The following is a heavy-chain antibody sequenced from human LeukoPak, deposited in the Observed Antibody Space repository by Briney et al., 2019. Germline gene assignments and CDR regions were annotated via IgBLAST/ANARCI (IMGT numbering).Heavy chain of an antibody. V-gene: IGHV4-38-2*02. D-gene: IGHD2-15*01. CDR3: ARHAGDIVVVVAATLWFDP. CDR1: GYSISSGYY. J-gene: IGHJ5*02. CDR2: IYHSGRT. Sequence: SETLSLTCTVSGYSISSGYYWGWIRQPPGKGLEWIGIIYHSGRTYCNPSLKSRVTISVDTSKNQFSLKLSSVTAADTAVYYCARHAGDIVVVVAATLWFDPWGQGTLVTVSS.